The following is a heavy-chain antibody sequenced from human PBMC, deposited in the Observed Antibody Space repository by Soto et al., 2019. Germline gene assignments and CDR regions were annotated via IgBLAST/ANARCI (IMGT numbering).Heavy chain of an antibody. J-gene: IGHJ4*02. V-gene: IGHV3-64*01. CDR2: ISSNGGST. CDR1: GFTFSSYA. D-gene: IGHD3-3*01. CDR3: ARVPGYDFWSGPQPFDY. Sequence: GGSLRLSCAASGFTFSSYAMHWVRQAPGKGLEYVSAISSNGGSTYYANSVKGRFTISRDNSKNTLYLQMGSLRAEDMAVYYCARVPGYDFWSGPQPFDYWGQGTLVTVSS.